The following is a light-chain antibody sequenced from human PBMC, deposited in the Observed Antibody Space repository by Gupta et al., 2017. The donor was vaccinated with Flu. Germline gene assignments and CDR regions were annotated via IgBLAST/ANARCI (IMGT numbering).Light chain of an antibody. CDR1: QSISSY. V-gene: IGKV1-39*01. CDR3: QQIDNNPPSI. Sequence: DIQMTQSPSSLSASVGDRVTITCRASQSISSYLNWYQQKPGKAPKLLIYAASSWQSGVPSRYSGSGYGTDLTLTISSRQPEDFATYYCQQIDNNPPSIFGQGTKMEIK. CDR2: AAS. J-gene: IGKJ2*01.